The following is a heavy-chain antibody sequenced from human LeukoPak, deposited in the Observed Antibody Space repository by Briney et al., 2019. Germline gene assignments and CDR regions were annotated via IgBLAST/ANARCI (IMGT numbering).Heavy chain of an antibody. D-gene: IGHD4-23*01. CDR1: GGSFSGSY. CDR3: AREEFANYYGGNSPSPFDY. Sequence: SETLSLTCAVYGGSFSGSYWSWIRQPPGKGLEWIGEISHSGGTNYNPSLKSRVTISIDTSKNQFSLKLTSVTAADTAVYYCAREEFANYYGGNSPSPFDYWGQGTLVTVSS. J-gene: IGHJ4*02. V-gene: IGHV4-34*01. CDR2: ISHSGGT.